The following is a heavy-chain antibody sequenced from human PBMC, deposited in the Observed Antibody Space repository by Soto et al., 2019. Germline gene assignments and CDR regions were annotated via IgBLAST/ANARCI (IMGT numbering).Heavy chain of an antibody. J-gene: IGHJ3*02. Sequence: ASVKVSCKASGYTFTTYGISWVRQAPGQGLEWMGIINPSGGSTSYAQKFQGRVTMTRDTSTSTVYMELSSLRSEDTAVYYCARVEMATIKGNAFDIWGQGTMVTVSS. CDR3: ARVEMATIKGNAFDI. CDR2: INPSGGST. D-gene: IGHD5-12*01. V-gene: IGHV1-46*01. CDR1: GYTFTTYG.